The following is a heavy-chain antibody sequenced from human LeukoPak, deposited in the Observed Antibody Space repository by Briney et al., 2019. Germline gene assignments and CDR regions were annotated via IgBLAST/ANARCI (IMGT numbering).Heavy chain of an antibody. J-gene: IGHJ1*01. D-gene: IGHD6-6*01. CDR3: ARGGAARLHFQN. CDR2: IYHSGST. Sequence: SETLSLTCTVSGGSISSFYWSWIRQPPGKGLEWIGYIYHSGSTNYNPSLQSRVTISVDTSKNQFSLNLNSVTAADTAVYYCARGGAARLHFQNWGQGTLVTVSS. V-gene: IGHV4-59*01. CDR1: GGSISSFY.